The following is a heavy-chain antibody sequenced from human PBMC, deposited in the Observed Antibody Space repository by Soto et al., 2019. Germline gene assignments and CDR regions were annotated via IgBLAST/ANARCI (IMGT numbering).Heavy chain of an antibody. J-gene: IGHJ2*01. V-gene: IGHV4-39*01. Sequence: QLQLQESGPGLVKPSETLSLTCTVSGGSISSSSYYWGWIRQPPGKGLEWIGSIYYSGSTYYNPSLKSRVTISVDTSKNQFSLKLSSVTAADTAVYYCARPLGDSSDNYSPRWYFDLWGRGTLVTVSS. D-gene: IGHD3-22*01. CDR2: IYYSGST. CDR3: ARPLGDSSDNYSPRWYFDL. CDR1: GGSISSSSYY.